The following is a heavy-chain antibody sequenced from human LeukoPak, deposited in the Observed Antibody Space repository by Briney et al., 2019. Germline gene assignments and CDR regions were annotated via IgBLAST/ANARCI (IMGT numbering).Heavy chain of an antibody. CDR3: ARTEGITMVRGVIITQR. CDR1: GFTFSSYW. J-gene: IGHJ4*02. V-gene: IGHV3-74*01. D-gene: IGHD3-10*01. CDR2: INSDGSST. Sequence: GGSLRLSCAASGFTFSSYWMHWVRQAPGKGLVWVSRINSDGSSTSYADSVKGRFTISRDNAKNTLYLQMNSLRAEDTAVYYCARTEGITMVRGVIITQRWGQGTLVTVSS.